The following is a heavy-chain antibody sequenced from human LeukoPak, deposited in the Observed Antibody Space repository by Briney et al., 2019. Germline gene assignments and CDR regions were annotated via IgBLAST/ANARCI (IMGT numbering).Heavy chain of an antibody. CDR1: GFTVSSNC. D-gene: IGHD6-13*01. V-gene: IGHV3-66*02. J-gene: IGHJ4*02. CDR2: IYSGGST. Sequence: SGGSLRLSCAASGFTVSSNCMSWVRQAPGKGLEWVSVIYSGGSTYYADSVKGRFTISRDNSKNTLYLQMNSLRAEDTAVYYCARAFREYSSSIRFDYWGQGALVTVSS. CDR3: ARAFREYSSSIRFDY.